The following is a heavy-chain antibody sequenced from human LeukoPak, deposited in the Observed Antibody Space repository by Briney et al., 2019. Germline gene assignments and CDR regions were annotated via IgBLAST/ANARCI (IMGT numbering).Heavy chain of an antibody. CDR2: IYYSGST. CDR3: ARRSGLGIFDY. V-gene: IGHV4-61*08. CDR1: GGSISSGGYY. Sequence: PSETLSLTCTVSGGSISSGGYYWSWIRQHPGKGLEWIGYIYYSGSTNYNPSLKSRVTISVDTSKNQFSLKLSSVTAADTAVYYCARRSGLGIFDYWGQGTLVTVSS. J-gene: IGHJ4*02. D-gene: IGHD6-13*01.